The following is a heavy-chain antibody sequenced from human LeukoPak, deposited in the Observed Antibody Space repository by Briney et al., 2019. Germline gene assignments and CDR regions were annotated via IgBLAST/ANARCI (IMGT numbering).Heavy chain of an antibody. J-gene: IGHJ4*02. CDR1: GGSFSGYY. V-gene: IGHV4-34*01. CDR3: ASRRYFDY. Sequence: SETLSLTCAVYGGSFSGYYWSWIRQPPGEGLEWIGEINHSGSTNYNPSLKSRVTISVDTSKNQFSLKLSSVTAADTAVYYCASRRYFDYWGQGTLVTVSS. CDR2: INHSGST.